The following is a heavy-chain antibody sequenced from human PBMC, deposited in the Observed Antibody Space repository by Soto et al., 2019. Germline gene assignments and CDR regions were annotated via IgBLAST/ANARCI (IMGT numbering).Heavy chain of an antibody. CDR2: IIPIFGTA. V-gene: IGHV1-69*13. J-gene: IGHJ6*02. CDR3: ARDGDYGDYRYYYYGMDV. Sequence: VKVSCNASGGTFSSYAISWVRQAPGQGLEWMGGIIPIFGTANYAQKFQGRVTITADESTSTAYMELSSLRSEDTAVYYCARDGDYGDYRYYYYGMDVWGQGTTVTVSS. D-gene: IGHD4-17*01. CDR1: GGTFSSYA.